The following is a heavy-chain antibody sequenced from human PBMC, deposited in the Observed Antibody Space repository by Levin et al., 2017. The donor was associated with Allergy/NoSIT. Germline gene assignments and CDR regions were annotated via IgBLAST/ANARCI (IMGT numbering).Heavy chain of an antibody. Sequence: GGSLRLSCAASGFTFSSYGMHWVRQAPGKGLEWVAVIWYDGSNKYYADSVKGRFTISRDNSKNTLYLQMNSLRAEDTAGYYCAREGGSSGWYWAYYFDYWGQGPLVTVSS. V-gene: IGHV3-33*01. CDR2: IWYDGSNK. J-gene: IGHJ4*02. CDR1: GFTFSSYG. CDR3: AREGGSSGWYWAYYFDY. D-gene: IGHD6-19*01.